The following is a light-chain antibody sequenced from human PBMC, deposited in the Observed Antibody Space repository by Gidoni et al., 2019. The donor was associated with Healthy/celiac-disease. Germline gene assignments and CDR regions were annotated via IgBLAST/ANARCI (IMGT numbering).Light chain of an antibody. J-gene: IGKJ2*01. CDR3: QQYGSSPPT. Sequence: IVLTQSPGTLSLSPGERATLSCRASQSVSSSYLAWYQQKPGQAPRLLIYGASSRATGIPDRFSGSGSGTDFNLTISRLEPEDFAVYYCQQYGSSPPTFGQGTKLEIK. CDR1: QSVSSSY. CDR2: GAS. V-gene: IGKV3-20*01.